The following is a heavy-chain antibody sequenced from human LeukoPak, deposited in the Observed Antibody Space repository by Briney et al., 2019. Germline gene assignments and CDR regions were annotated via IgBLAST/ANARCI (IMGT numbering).Heavy chain of an antibody. CDR1: GFTFSSFG. V-gene: IGHV3-23*01. CDR3: AKRPIDSSVSQYFEY. CDR2: ITDSGSNT. D-gene: IGHD3-22*01. J-gene: IGHJ4*01. Sequence: GGSLRLSCAASGFTFSSFGMNWVRQTPGKGLEWVSTITDSGSNTYYTDSVRGRFTISRDNSKNTLYLQMNSLRADDTAVYHCAKRPIDSSVSQYFEYWSHGALVTVSS.